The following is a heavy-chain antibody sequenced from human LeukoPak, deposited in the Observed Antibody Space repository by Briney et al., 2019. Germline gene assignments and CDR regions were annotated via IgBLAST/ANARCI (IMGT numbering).Heavy chain of an antibody. D-gene: IGHD6-6*01. CDR1: GVSLNNYY. V-gene: IGHV4-59*08. J-gene: IGHJ4*02. CDR2: IYYSGIT. Sequence: PSETLSLTCTVSGVSLNNYYWSWIRQPPGKGLEWIGYIYYSGITNYNPSLKSRVPISVDTSKNQFSLKLSSVTAADTAVYYCARRRQQLDFDYWGPGTLVTVSS. CDR3: ARRRQQLDFDY.